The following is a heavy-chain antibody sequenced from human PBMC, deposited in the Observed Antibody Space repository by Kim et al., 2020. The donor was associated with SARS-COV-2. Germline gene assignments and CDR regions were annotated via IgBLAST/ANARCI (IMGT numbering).Heavy chain of an antibody. CDR3: ARRPSGPNWFDP. V-gene: IGHV5-10-1*01. CDR2: IDPSDSYI. Sequence: GESLKISCKGSGYSFTNFWISWVRQMPGKGLEWMGTIDPSDSYIKYRPSFQGHVTISTDKSISTAYLQWSSLRASDTAMYFCARRPSGPNWFDPWGQGTLVTVS. J-gene: IGHJ5*02. D-gene: IGHD6-25*01. CDR1: GYSFTNFW.